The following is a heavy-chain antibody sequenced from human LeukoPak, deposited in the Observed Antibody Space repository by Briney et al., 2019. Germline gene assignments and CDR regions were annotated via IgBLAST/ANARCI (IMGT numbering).Heavy chain of an antibody. CDR3: AKGFPGRGAWKGLFDF. CDR2: ISYDGSNK. CDR1: GFTFSSYG. V-gene: IGHV3-30*18. J-gene: IGHJ4*01. D-gene: IGHD4/OR15-4a*01. Sequence: PGRSLRLSCAASGFTFSSYGMHWVRQAPGKGLEWVAVISYDGSNKYYADSVKGRFTISRDNSKNTLYLQMNSLRAEDTAVYYCAKGFPGRGAWKGLFDFLGQGTLVT.